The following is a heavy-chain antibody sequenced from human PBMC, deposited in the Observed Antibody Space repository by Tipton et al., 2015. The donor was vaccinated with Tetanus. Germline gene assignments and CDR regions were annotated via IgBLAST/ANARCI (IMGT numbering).Heavy chain of an antibody. V-gene: IGHV4-4*07. J-gene: IGHJ5*02. CDR3: AILPKHWLAPRGAP. D-gene: IGHD6-19*01. Sequence: LRLSCTVSGGSTHGFYWAWIRQSAKKGLEWIGRIYASGSTIFNPSLKSRVAMSMDTSRNQISLTLTSVTVADTAVYYCAILPKHWLAPRGAPWGQGILVTVSS. CDR1: GGSTHGFY. CDR2: IYASGST.